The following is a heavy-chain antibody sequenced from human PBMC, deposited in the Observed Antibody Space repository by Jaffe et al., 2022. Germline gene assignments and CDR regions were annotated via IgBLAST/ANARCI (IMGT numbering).Heavy chain of an antibody. V-gene: IGHV4-59*01. CDR2: IYYSGST. CDR1: GGSISSYY. Sequence: QVQLQESGPGLVKPSETLSLTCTVSGGSISSYYWSWIRQPPGKGLEWIGYIYYSGSTNYNPSLKSRVTISVDTSKNQFSLKLSSVTAADTAVYYCARVCTTQLGACYYGSGPLYAFDPWGQGTLVTVSS. J-gene: IGHJ5*02. D-gene: IGHD3-10*01. CDR3: ARVCTTQLGACYYGSGPLYAFDP.